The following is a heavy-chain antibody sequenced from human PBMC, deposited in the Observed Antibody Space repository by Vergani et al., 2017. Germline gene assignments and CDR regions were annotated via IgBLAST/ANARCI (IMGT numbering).Heavy chain of an antibody. CDR2: ISGSGGST. Sequence: EVQLLESGGGLVQPGGSLRLSCAASGFTFSSYAMSWVRQAPGKGLEWVSAISGSGGSTYYADSVKGRFTISRDNSKNTLYLQMNSLRAEDTAVYYCAKGWRLMVYAIIFGFDYWGQGTLVTVSS. J-gene: IGHJ4*02. CDR3: AKGWRLMVYAIIFGFDY. V-gene: IGHV3-23*01. D-gene: IGHD2-8*01. CDR1: GFTFSSYA.